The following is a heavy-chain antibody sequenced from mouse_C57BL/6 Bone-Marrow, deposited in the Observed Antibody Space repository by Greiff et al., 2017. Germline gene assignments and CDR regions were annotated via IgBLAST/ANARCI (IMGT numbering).Heavy chain of an antibody. CDR3: ARDYGSRCAMDD. Sequence: VQLQQPGAELVKPGASVKLSCKASGYTFTSYWMHWVKQRPGQGLEWIGMIHPNSGSTNYNEKFKSKATLTVDKSSSTAYMQLSSLTSEDSAVYYCARDYGSRCAMDDWGQGTSVTVSS. V-gene: IGHV1-64*01. CDR2: IHPNSGST. CDR1: GYTFTSYW. J-gene: IGHJ4*01. D-gene: IGHD1-1*01.